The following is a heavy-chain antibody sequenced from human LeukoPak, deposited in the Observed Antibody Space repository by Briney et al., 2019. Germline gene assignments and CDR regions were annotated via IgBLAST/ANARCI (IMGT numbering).Heavy chain of an antibody. J-gene: IGHJ4*02. CDR1: GGSISSSSYY. CDR2: IYYSGST. D-gene: IGHD3-10*01. Sequence: SETLSLTCTVSGGSISSSSYYWGWIRQPPGKGLEWIGSIYYSGSTYYNPSLKSRVTISVDTSKNQFSLKLSSVTAADTAVYYCARMVRGVIIGVYYFDYWGQGTLVTVSS. V-gene: IGHV4-39*07. CDR3: ARMVRGVIIGVYYFDY.